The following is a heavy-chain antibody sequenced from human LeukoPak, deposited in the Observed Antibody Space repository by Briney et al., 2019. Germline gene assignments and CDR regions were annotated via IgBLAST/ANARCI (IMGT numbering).Heavy chain of an antibody. J-gene: IGHJ4*02. CDR3: ARDKIAGATTLDY. Sequence: PGGSLRLSCAASGFTFSSYWMSWVRQAPGKGLEWVANIKQGGSEKYYVDSVKGRFTISRDNAKNSLYLQMNSLRAEDTAIYYCARDKIAGATTLDYWGQGTLVTVSS. CDR1: GFTFSSYW. V-gene: IGHV3-7*01. D-gene: IGHD1-26*01. CDR2: IKQGGSEK.